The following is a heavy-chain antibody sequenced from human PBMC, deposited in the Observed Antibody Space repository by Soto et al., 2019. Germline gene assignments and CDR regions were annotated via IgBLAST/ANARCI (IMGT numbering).Heavy chain of an antibody. CDR3: ESTLGFGELTPTGDY. V-gene: IGHV3-30-3*01. J-gene: IGHJ4*02. CDR1: RFTFSSFA. Sequence: GGSLRLSCAASRFTFSSFAMHWVRQAPGKGLEWVAVISYDGINKYHADSVKGRFTISRDNSKNTLYLQMNSLRAEDTSVYYCESTLGFGELTPTGDYWGQGTLVTVSS. CDR2: ISYDGINK. D-gene: IGHD3-10*01.